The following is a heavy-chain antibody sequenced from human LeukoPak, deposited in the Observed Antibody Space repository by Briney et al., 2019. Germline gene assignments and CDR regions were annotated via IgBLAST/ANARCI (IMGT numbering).Heavy chain of an antibody. CDR1: GGSISSSTYY. Sequence: SETLSLTCTVSGGSISSSTYYWGWIRQPPGKGLEWIGSIYQSGNTYYNPSLKSRVTISVDTSKNQFSLKLNSVTAADTAVYYCARGKYCTNGVCHRDWYFDLWGRGTLVTVSS. J-gene: IGHJ2*01. D-gene: IGHD2-8*01. CDR3: ARGKYCTNGVCHRDWYFDL. CDR2: IYQSGNT. V-gene: IGHV4-39*07.